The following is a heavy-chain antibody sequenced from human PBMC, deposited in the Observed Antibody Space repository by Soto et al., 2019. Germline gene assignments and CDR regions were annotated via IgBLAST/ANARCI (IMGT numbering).Heavy chain of an antibody. CDR3: AKDRRPAYYDILTGYYENYFDY. Sequence: EVQLLESGGGLVQPGGSLRLSCAASGFTFSSYAMSWVRQAPGKGLEWVSAISGSGGSTYYADSVKGRFTISRDNSKNTLYLQMNSLRAEDTAVYYCAKDRRPAYYDILTGYYENYFDYWGQGTLVTVSS. D-gene: IGHD3-9*01. CDR1: GFTFSSYA. J-gene: IGHJ4*02. CDR2: ISGSGGST. V-gene: IGHV3-23*01.